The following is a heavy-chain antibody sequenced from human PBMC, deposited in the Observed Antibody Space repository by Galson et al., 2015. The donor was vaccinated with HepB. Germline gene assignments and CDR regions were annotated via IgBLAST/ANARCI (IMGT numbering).Heavy chain of an antibody. Sequence: SLRLSCAASGFTFGSYGMHWVRQAPGKGLEWVAFIRYDGSNKYYADSVKGRFTISRDNSKNTLYLQMNSLRAEDTAVYYCAKDHWYDYGDYGGPHWGQGTLVTVSS. CDR2: IRYDGSNK. CDR1: GFTFGSYG. CDR3: AKDHWYDYGDYGGPH. V-gene: IGHV3-30*02. J-gene: IGHJ4*02. D-gene: IGHD4-17*01.